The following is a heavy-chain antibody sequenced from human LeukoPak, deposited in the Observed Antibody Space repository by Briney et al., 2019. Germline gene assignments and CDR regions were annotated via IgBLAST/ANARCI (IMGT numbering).Heavy chain of an antibody. CDR2: IYYSGST. J-gene: IGHJ5*02. CDR1: GGSISSYY. Sequence: SETLSLTCTVSGGSISSYYWSWVRQPPGKGLEWIGYIYYSGSTNYNPSLKSRVTISVDTSKNQFSLKLSSVTAADTAVYYCARRIGWFDPWGQGTLVTVSS. D-gene: IGHD2-15*01. CDR3: ARRIGWFDP. V-gene: IGHV4-59*08.